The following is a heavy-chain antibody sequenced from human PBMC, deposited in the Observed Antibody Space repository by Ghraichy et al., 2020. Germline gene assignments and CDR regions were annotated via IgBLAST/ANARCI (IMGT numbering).Heavy chain of an antibody. CDR2: ISGSGGST. CDR1: GFTFSSYA. Sequence: GGSLRLSCAASGFTFSSYAMSWVRQAPGKGLEWVSAISGSGGSTYYADSVKGRFTISRDNSKNTLYLQMNSLRAEDTAVYYCAKGGSGKVVPAARFFGRAGPIAALIDYWGQGTLVTVSS. CDR3: AKGGSGKVVPAARFFGRAGPIAALIDY. V-gene: IGHV3-23*01. J-gene: IGHJ4*02. D-gene: IGHD2-2*01.